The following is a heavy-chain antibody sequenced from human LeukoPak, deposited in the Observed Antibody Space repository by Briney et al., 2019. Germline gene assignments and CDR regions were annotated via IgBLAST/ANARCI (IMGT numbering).Heavy chain of an antibody. CDR3: AREREYAFWRSYGTYDYYYFMDV. D-gene: IGHD3-3*01. V-gene: IGHV3-53*01. CDR1: GFTVSSDY. J-gene: IGHJ6*03. Sequence: GESLRLSCAASGFTVSSDYMSWVRQSPGKGLEWFSVIYSGGSTYYADSVKGRFTISRDNSKNTLYLQMNSLRAEDTAVYYCAREREYAFWRSYGTYDYYYFMDVWGKGTTVTVSS. CDR2: IYSGGST.